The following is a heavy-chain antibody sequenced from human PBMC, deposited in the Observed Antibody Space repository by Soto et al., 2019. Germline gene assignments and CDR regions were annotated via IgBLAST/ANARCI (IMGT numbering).Heavy chain of an antibody. CDR1: GGTFSSYL. V-gene: IGHV1-69*13. CDR2: IIPIFGTA. J-gene: IGHJ4*02. CDR3: ASWHYDSSGYFDY. Sequence: PVKVSCKASGGTFSSYLISWLRQAPGQGLEWMGGIIPIFGTANYAQKFQGRVTITADESTSTAYMELSSLRSEDTAVYYCASWHYDSSGYFDYWGQGTLVTVSS. D-gene: IGHD3-22*01.